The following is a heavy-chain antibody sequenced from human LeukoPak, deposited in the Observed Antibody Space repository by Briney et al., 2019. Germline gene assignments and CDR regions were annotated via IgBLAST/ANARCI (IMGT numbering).Heavy chain of an antibody. D-gene: IGHD4-17*01. CDR3: ASGYGDYQGAFDI. V-gene: IGHV4-31*11. J-gene: IGHJ3*02. CDR1: GGSISSGGYS. CDR2: IYYIGST. Sequence: SQTLSLTCAVSGGSISSGGYSWSWIRQPPGKGLEWIGYIYYIGSTYYNPSLKSRVTISVDTSKNQFSLKLSSVTAADTAVYYCASGYGDYQGAFDIWGQGTMVTVSS.